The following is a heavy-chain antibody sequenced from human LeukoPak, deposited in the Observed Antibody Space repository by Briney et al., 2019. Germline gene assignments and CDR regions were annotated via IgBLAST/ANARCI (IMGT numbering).Heavy chain of an antibody. CDR1: GFTFSSYW. J-gene: IGHJ4*02. V-gene: IGHV3-7*01. CDR2: IKQDGSEK. Sequence: PGGSLRLSCAASGFTFSSYWMSWVRQAPGKGLEWVANIKQDGSEKYYADSVKGRFTISRDNARNSLYLQMNSLRAEDTAVYYCQVDANIVVVPAAMGTLWGQGTLVTVSS. CDR3: QVDANIVVVPAAMGTL. D-gene: IGHD2-2*01.